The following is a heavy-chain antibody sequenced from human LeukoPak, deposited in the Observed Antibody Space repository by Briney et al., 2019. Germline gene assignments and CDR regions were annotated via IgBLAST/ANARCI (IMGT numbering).Heavy chain of an antibody. CDR3: ARDATRMGNYFNY. J-gene: IGHJ4*02. Sequence: PSETLSLTCTVSGGSISTYYWGWIRQPPGKGLEWIGSIYHSESTYYNPSLKSRVTISVDTSKNQFSLKLSSVTAADTAVYYCARDATRMGNYFNYWGQGTLVTVSS. D-gene: IGHD5-12*01. CDR1: GGSISTYY. CDR2: IYHSEST. V-gene: IGHV4-38-2*02.